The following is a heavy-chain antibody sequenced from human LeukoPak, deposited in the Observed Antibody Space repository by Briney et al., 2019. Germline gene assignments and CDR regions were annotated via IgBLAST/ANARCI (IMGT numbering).Heavy chain of an antibody. V-gene: IGHV4-34*01. D-gene: IGHD3-10*01. CDR1: GGSISSYY. Sequence: SETLSLTCTVSGGSISSYYWGWIRQPPGKGLEWIGEINHSGSTNYNPSLKSRVTISVDTSKNQFSLKLSSVTAADTAVYYCARGGAGSWYFDLWGRGTLVTVSS. CDR3: ARGGAGSWYFDL. J-gene: IGHJ2*01. CDR2: INHSGST.